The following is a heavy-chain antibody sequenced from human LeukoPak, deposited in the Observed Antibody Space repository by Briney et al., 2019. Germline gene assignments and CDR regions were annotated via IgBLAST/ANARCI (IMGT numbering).Heavy chain of an antibody. CDR1: GFTFSSYA. CDR2: ISGSGANT. D-gene: IGHD2-15*01. J-gene: IGHJ4*02. CDR3: AKGRALEVVAAFNY. V-gene: IGHV3-23*01. Sequence: GGSLRLSCAASGFTFSSYAMGWVRQAPGKGLEWVSAISGSGANTYYADSVKGRFTISRDNSMNTPYLQMNSLRADDTAVYYCAKGRALEVVAAFNYWGQGAVVTVSS.